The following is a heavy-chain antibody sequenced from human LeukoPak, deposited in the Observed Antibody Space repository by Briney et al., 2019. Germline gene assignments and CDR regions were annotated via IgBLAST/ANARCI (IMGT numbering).Heavy chain of an antibody. D-gene: IGHD6-19*01. J-gene: IGHJ4*02. V-gene: IGHV3-23*01. CDR1: GFTFSSYA. CDR3: ARSNGWYLDY. CDR2: ISGSGGAAST. Sequence: GGSLRLSCAVSGFTFSSYAMSWVRQAPGKGLEWVSGISGSGGAASTDYVDSVKGRFTISRDNSKTTLYLHMNSLRAEDTAVYYCARSNGWYLDYWGQGTLVTVSS.